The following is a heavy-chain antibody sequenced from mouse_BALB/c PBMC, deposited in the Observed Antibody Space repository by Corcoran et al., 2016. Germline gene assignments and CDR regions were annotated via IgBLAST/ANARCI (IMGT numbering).Heavy chain of an antibody. CDR3: ANWDWYFDV. Sequence: EVQLQQSGAELVKPGASVKLSCTASGFNIKDTYMHWVKQRPEQGLEWIGRIDPANGNTKYDPKFQGKATIIADTSSNTAYLQLSSLTSEDTVVYYCANWDWYFDVWGAGTTVTVSS. CDR1: GFNIKDTY. CDR2: IDPANGNT. J-gene: IGHJ1*01. D-gene: IGHD4-1*01. V-gene: IGHV14-3*02.